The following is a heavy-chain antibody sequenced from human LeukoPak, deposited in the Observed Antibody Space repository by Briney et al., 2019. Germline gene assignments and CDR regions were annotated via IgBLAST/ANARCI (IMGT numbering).Heavy chain of an antibody. CDR3: ASHRYSAGYYDDH. Sequence: SETLSLTCTVSGGSFSNYYWTWTRQPPGQGLEWIGYIFFNGNTNYNPSLKSRVTMSVDTSKKQYSLNLSSVTAADTAVYYCASHRYSAGYYDDHWGQGTLVTVSS. CDR1: GGSFSNYY. V-gene: IGHV4-59*08. CDR2: IFFNGNT. D-gene: IGHD1-26*01. J-gene: IGHJ5*02.